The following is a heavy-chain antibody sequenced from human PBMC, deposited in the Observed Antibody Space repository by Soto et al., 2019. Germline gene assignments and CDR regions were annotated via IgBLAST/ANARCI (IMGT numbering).Heavy chain of an antibody. V-gene: IGHV3-23*01. D-gene: IGHD6-6*01. CDR1: GFTFSSYA. CDR3: AKVGAARLIWADY. CDR2: ISGSGGST. Sequence: GGSLRLSCAASGFTFSSYAMSWVRQGPGKGLEWVSAISGSGGSTYYADSVKGRFTISRDNSKNTLYLQMNSLTAEDTAVYYCAKVGAARLIWADYWGQGTLVTVSS. J-gene: IGHJ4*02.